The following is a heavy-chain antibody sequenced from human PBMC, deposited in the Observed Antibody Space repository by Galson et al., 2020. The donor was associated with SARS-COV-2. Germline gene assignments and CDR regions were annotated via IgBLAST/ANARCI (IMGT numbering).Heavy chain of an antibody. CDR2: INPNSGGT. J-gene: IGHJ1*01. Sequence: ASVKVSCKASGYTFTGYYMHWVRQAPGQGLEWMGWINPNSGGTNYVQKFQGRVTMTRDTSITTAYMELSRLRSDDTAVYYCARSRLGLYSSTWYANFQHWCQGTLVTVSS. CDR1: GYTFTGYY. V-gene: IGHV1-2*02. CDR3: ARSRLGLYSSTWYANFQH. D-gene: IGHD6-13*01.